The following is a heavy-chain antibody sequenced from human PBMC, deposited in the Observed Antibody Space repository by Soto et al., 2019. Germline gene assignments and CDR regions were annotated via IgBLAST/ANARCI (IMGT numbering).Heavy chain of an antibody. J-gene: IGHJ5*02. CDR2: MNPNSGNS. CDR1: GYTFTSYD. D-gene: IGHD6-13*01. Sequence: QVQLVQSGAEVKKPGASVKISCKASGYTFTSYDINWVRQATGQGLEWMGWMNPNSGNSGYAQKFQGRVTMTRNTTISIAYMELSSLRSEDTAVYYCARERSAAGTGWFDPWGQGTLVTVSS. V-gene: IGHV1-8*01. CDR3: ARERSAAGTGWFDP.